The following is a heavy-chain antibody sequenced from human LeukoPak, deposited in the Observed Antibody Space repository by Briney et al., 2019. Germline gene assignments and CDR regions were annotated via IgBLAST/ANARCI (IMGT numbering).Heavy chain of an antibody. D-gene: IGHD2-2*01. CDR1: GGTFSSYA. Sequence: SVKVSCKASGGTFSSYAISWVRQAPGQGLEWMGGIIPIFGTANYVQKFQGRVTITADESTSTAYMELSSLRSEDTAVYYCARAYCSSTSCVDGWFDPWGQGTLVTVSS. V-gene: IGHV1-69*01. CDR3: ARAYCSSTSCVDGWFDP. J-gene: IGHJ5*02. CDR2: IIPIFGTA.